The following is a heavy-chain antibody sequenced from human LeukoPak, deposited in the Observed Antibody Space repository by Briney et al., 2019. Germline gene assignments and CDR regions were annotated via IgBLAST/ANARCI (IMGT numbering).Heavy chain of an antibody. D-gene: IGHD3-22*01. CDR1: GYTFTGYY. V-gene: IGHV1-2*06. Sequence: GASVKVSCKASGYTFTGYYMHWVRQAPGQGLEWMGRINPNSGGTNYAQKFQGRVTMTRDTSISTAYMELSRLRSEDTAVYYCARTNYYDSSGYYLRLYYFDYWGQGTLVTVSS. CDR2: INPNSGGT. CDR3: ARTNYYDSSGYYLRLYYFDY. J-gene: IGHJ4*02.